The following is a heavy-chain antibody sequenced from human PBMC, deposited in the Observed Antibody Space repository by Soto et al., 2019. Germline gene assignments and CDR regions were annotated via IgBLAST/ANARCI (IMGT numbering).Heavy chain of an antibody. V-gene: IGHV4-39*01. J-gene: IGHJ2*01. Sequence: QLQLQESGPGLVKPSETLSLTCSVSGVSIISTNYYWGWVRQPPGNGLQWIGSMFYSGSTFYNPSFESRVTISLDTSKNQFSLRLTSVTAADTAVYYCAKSGETRSDWYFDLWGRGTLVSVSS. CDR3: AKSGETRSDWYFDL. CDR1: GVSIISTNYY. CDR2: MFYSGST. D-gene: IGHD6-25*01.